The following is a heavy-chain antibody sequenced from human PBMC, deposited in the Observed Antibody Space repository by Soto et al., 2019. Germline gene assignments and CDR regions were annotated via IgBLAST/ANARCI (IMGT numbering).Heavy chain of an antibody. D-gene: IGHD3-10*01. V-gene: IGHV3-21*02. CDR3: ARSGDVSVGWFDP. Sequence: EVQLVESGGGLVKPGQSLRLSCTASGFNFSAYGMSWVRQAPGKGLEWGSSITFSSLYIYYAESVRGRFVISRDDSKNSLFLQMASLKTEDTAFYYCARSGDVSVGWFDPWGQGTQVTVSS. CDR2: ITFSSLYI. J-gene: IGHJ5*02. CDR1: GFNFSAYG.